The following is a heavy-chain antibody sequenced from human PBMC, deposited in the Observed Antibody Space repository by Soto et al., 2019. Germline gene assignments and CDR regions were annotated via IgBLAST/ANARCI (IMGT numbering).Heavy chain of an antibody. V-gene: IGHV4-34*01. J-gene: IGHJ4*02. CDR2: INHSGST. CDR3: ARRWGIVVVPAATNIGFDY. D-gene: IGHD2-2*01. Sequence: PSETLSLTCAVYGGSFSGYYWSWIRQPPGKGLEWIGEINHSGSTNYNPSLKSRVTISVDTSKNQFSLKLSSVTAADTAVYYCARRWGIVVVPAATNIGFDYWGQGTLVTVSS. CDR1: GGSFSGYY.